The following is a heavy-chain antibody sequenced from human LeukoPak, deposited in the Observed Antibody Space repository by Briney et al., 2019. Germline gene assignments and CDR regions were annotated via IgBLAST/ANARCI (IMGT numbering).Heavy chain of an antibody. J-gene: IGHJ4*02. CDR1: GFTFSDTW. CDR3: AKDHGRDYYGSGRYDY. CDR2: IRSDGSDT. V-gene: IGHV3-74*01. D-gene: IGHD3-10*01. Sequence: GGSLRLSCAASGFTFSDTWMHWVRHAPGEGLVWVSRIRSDGSDTRYAESVKGRFTISRDNAKNTLYLQMNSLRAEDTAVYYCAKDHGRDYYGSGRYDYWGQGTLVTVSS.